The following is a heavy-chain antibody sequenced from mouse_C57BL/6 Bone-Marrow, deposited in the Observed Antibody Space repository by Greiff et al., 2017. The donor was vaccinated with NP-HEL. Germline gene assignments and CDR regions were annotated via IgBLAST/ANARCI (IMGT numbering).Heavy chain of an antibody. D-gene: IGHD2-1*01. CDR3: AIAAFYSWFAD. Sequence: QVQLKESGAELMKPGASVKLSCKASGYTFTGYWIEWVKQRPGPGLEWIGEILPGSGSTYYDEKFKGQATFTADTSSNTVYMQLSSLTTEDTAIYYGAIAAFYSWFADWGKGTLVTVSA. CDR2: ILPGSGST. CDR1: GYTFTGYW. V-gene: IGHV1-9*01. J-gene: IGHJ3*01.